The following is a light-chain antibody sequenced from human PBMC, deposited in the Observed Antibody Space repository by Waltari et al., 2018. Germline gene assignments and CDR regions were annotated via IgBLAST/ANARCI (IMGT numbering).Light chain of an antibody. CDR2: EDD. V-gene: IGLV6-57*04. CDR3: QSYASTDLVV. CDR1: SGSIADNY. J-gene: IGLJ2*01. Sequence: NFVLTQPHSVSESPGKTVTISCTRSSGSIADNYVQWYQQRPGGAPKILIYEDDQRPSGVPDRFSGSIDSSSNSASLSISGLKPEDEADYYCQSYASTDLVVFGGGTTLTVL.